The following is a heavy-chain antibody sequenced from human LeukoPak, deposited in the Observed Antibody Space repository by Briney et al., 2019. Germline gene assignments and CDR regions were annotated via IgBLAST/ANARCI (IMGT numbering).Heavy chain of an antibody. V-gene: IGHV1-2*02. CDR2: INPNSGGT. D-gene: IGHD1-26*01. CDR1: GYTFTGYY. CDR3: AREVNGSYSFDY. J-gene: IGHJ4*02. Sequence: ASVKVSCKASGYTFTGYYMHWVRQAPGQGLEWMGWINPNSGGTNYAQKFQGRVTMTRDTSISTAYMELSRLRSDDTAAYYCAREVNGSYSFDYWGQGTLVTVSS.